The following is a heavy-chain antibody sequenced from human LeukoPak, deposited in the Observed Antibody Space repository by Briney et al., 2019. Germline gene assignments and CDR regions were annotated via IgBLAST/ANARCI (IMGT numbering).Heavy chain of an antibody. J-gene: IGHJ4*02. CDR2: ISWDGGST. Sequence: GGSLRLSCAASGFTFDDYAMHWVRQAPGKGLEWVSLISWDGGSTYYADSVKGRFTISRDNSKNTLYLQMGSLRAEDMAVYYCAREATMVRGVIDYWGQGTLVTVSS. CDR1: GFTFDDYA. D-gene: IGHD3-10*01. CDR3: AREATMVRGVIDY. V-gene: IGHV3-43D*03.